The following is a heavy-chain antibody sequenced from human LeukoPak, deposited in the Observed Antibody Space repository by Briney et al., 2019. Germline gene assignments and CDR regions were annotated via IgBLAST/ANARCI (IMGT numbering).Heavy chain of an antibody. V-gene: IGHV3-11*01. CDR1: GFTFSDYY. D-gene: IGHD3-22*01. CDR3: ARDRWDYDSSGSFDY. CDR2: ISSSGSTI. Sequence: GGSLRLSCAASGFTFSDYYMSWIRQAPGKGLVWVSYISSSGSTIYYADSVKGRFTISRDNAKNSLYLQMNSLRAEDTAVYYCARDRWDYDSSGSFDYWGQGTLVTVSS. J-gene: IGHJ4*02.